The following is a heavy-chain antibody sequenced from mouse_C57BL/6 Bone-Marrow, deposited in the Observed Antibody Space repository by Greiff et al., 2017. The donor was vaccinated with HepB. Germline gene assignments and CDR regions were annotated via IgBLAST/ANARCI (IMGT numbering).Heavy chain of an antibody. CDR3: ARGYYWYFDV. CDR1: GYTFTSYW. J-gene: IGHJ1*03. CDR2: IYPSDSET. V-gene: IGHV1-61*01. Sequence: QVQLQQPGAELVRPGSSVKLSCKASGYTFTSYWMDWVKQSPGQGLEWIGNIYPSDSETHYNQKFKDKATLTVDKSSSTAYMQLSSLTSEDSAVYYCARGYYWYFDVWGTGTTVTVSS.